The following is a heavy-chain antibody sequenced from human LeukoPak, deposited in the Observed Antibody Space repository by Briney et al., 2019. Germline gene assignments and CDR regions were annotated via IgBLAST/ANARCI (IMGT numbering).Heavy chain of an antibody. CDR1: GYSFTGYY. CDR2: INPYSGDT. J-gene: IGHJ4*02. CDR3: ARLVHSGVGEDDY. D-gene: IGHD3-16*01. V-gene: IGHV1-2*02. Sequence: ASVKVSCKASGYSFTGYYIHWVRQAPGQGLEWLGWINPYSGDTNYAQNFQGRVTVTRDTSISTAYMELSRLRSDDTAVYYCARLVHSGVGEDDYWGQGTLVIVSS.